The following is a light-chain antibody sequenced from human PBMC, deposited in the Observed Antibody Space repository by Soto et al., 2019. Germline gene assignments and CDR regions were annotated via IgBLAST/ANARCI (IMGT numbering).Light chain of an antibody. CDR3: AAWDDSLNYV. CDR1: SSNIGSNT. V-gene: IGLV1-44*01. J-gene: IGLJ1*01. CDR2: SNN. Sequence: QSVLTQPPSASGTPGQRVTISCSGSSSNIGSNTVNWYQQLPGTAPKLLIYSNNQRPSGVPDRFPGSKSGTSASLAISGLQSEDEADYYCAAWDDSLNYVFGTGTKVAV.